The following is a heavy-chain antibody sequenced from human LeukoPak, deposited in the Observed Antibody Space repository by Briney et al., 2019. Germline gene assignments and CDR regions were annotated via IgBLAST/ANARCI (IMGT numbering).Heavy chain of an antibody. Sequence: GGSLRLSCAASGFTFSSYGMHWVRQAPGKGLEWVAFIRCDGNNKYYADSVKGRFAISRDNSKNTLYLQMNSLRAEDTAIYYCAKDSGYCSRTSCYFPLSWGQGTLVSVSS. CDR1: GFTFSSYG. CDR3: AKDSGYCSRTSCYFPLS. V-gene: IGHV3-30*02. CDR2: IRCDGNNK. J-gene: IGHJ5*02. D-gene: IGHD2-2*01.